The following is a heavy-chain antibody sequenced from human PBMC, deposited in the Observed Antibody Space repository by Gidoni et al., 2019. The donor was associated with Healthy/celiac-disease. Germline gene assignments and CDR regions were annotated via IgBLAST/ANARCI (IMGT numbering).Heavy chain of an antibody. CDR2: ITSSSSYI. Sequence: EVQLAESGGGLVKPGGSLRLSCAASGFTFSGYIMNWVRQAPGKGLEWVSSITSSSSYIYYSDSVKGRFTISRDNAKNSLYLQMNSLRAEDTAVYYCARDQKKGGSYSLDYWGQGTLVTVSS. J-gene: IGHJ4*02. D-gene: IGHD1-26*01. V-gene: IGHV3-21*01. CDR1: GFTFSGYI. CDR3: ARDQKKGGSYSLDY.